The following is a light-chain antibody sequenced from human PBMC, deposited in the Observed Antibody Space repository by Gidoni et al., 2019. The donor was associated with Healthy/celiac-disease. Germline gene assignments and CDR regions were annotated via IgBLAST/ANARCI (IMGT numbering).Light chain of an antibody. CDR1: QSVSSSY. J-gene: IGKJ1*01. V-gene: IGKV3-20*01. Sequence: ELVLTQSPGTLSLSPGERATLSCRASQSVSSSYLAWYQQKPGQAPSLLIYGASSRATGIPDRFSGSGSGTDFTLTISRLEPEDFAVYYCQQYGSSPPRTFGQGTKVEIK. CDR3: QQYGSSPPRT. CDR2: GAS.